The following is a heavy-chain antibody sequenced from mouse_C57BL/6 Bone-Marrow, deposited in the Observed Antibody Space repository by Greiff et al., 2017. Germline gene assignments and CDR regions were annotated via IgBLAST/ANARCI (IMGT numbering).Heavy chain of an antibody. J-gene: IGHJ3*01. V-gene: IGHV1-15*01. CDR1: GYTFTDYE. CDR3: TRGWGWLLWFAY. CDR2: IDPETGGT. Sequence: VKLVESGAELVRPGASVTLSCKASGYTFTDYEMHWVKQTPVHGLEWIGAIDPETGGTAYNQKFKGKAILTADKSSSTAYMELRSLPSEDSAVYYCTRGWGWLLWFAYWGQGTLVTVSA. D-gene: IGHD2-3*01.